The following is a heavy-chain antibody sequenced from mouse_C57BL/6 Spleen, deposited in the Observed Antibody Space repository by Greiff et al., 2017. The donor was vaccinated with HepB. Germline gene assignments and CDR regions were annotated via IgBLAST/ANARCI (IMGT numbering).Heavy chain of an antibody. J-gene: IGHJ2*01. CDR2: INYDGSST. D-gene: IGHD2-12*01. V-gene: IGHV5-16*01. CDR3: AREDYSYYFDY. CDR1: GFTFSDYY. Sequence: EVQVVESEGGLVQPGSSMKLSCTASGFTFSDYYMAWVRQVPEKGLEWVANINYDGSSTYYLDSLKSRFIISRDNAKNILYLQMSSLKSEDTATYYCAREDYSYYFDYWGQGTTLTVSS.